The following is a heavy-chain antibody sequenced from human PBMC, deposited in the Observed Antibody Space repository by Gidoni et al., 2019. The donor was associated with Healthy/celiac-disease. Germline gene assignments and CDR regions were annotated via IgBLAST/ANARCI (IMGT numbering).Heavy chain of an antibody. V-gene: IGHV3-73*01. CDR2: IGSKTDTYAT. CDR3: SRLNGDYGGAFDY. Sequence: EVQLVESGGGVVQPGGSLKLSCAASGFTFSGSPMHWVRQASGKGLEWVGRIGSKTDTYATTYAASLKDRFTISRDDAKNTAFLQMNSLKTEDTAVYYCSRLNGDYGGAFDYWGQGTLVTVSS. CDR1: GFTFSGSP. D-gene: IGHD4-17*01. J-gene: IGHJ4*02.